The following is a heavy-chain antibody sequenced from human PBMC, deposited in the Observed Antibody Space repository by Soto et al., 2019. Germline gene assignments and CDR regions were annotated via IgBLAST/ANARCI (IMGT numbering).Heavy chain of an antibody. Sequence: HEHLVQSGAEVKRPGASLKVSCKASGYSFTGYYIHWVRQAPGQGLEWMGWINPDSGATNYAQNFQGRVTLTSVTSISTASMDLTSLTSDDTAVYYCERVDYGTGGYPFPYFDYWGQGTLVIVSS. CDR2: INPDSGAT. V-gene: IGHV1-2*02. D-gene: IGHD2-8*02. CDR1: GYSFTGYY. J-gene: IGHJ4*02. CDR3: ERVDYGTGGYPFPYFDY.